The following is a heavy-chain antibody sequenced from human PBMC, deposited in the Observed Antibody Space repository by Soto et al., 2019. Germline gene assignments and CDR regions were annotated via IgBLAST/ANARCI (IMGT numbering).Heavy chain of an antibody. CDR2: INPNSGNI. CDR1: GAPLTTYD. J-gene: IGHJ4*02. V-gene: IGHV1-8*01. Sequence: VXTVKVSCNASGAPLTTYDIDWVRQATGHGLEWMGWINPNSGNIGYAQRFQGRVTMTRDTAIRTAYMEVSSLRSDHTAVHYCARGRASGSYYLLDYWGQGTLVTVS. D-gene: IGHD3-10*01. CDR3: ARGRASGSYYLLDY.